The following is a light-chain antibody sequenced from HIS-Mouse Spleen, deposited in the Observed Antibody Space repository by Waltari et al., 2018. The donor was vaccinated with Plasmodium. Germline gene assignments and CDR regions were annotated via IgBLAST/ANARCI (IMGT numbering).Light chain of an antibody. V-gene: IGLV3-10*01. J-gene: IGLJ3*02. CDR3: YSTDSSGNHRV. CDR1: ALPKKY. CDR2: EHS. Sequence: SYELTQPPSVSVSPGQTARITCSGDALPKKYAYWYQQKSGQAPVLVIYEHSKRPSGIPERFSGASSGTMATLTSSGAQVEDEADYYCYSTDSSGNHRVFGGGTKLTVL.